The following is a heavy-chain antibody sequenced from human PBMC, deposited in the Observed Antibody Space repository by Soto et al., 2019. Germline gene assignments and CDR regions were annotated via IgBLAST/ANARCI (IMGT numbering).Heavy chain of an antibody. D-gene: IGHD1-1*01. V-gene: IGHV3-30*18. Sequence: QVQLVESGGGVVQPGRSLRLSCAASGFTFSSYGMHWVRQAPGKGLEWVTVISYDGNVAYYADSVKGRFTISRDNSKNTLYLQMNSLRTEDTAMYYCSKEGPITNWYFDCWGQGTRVTVSS. CDR2: ISYDGNVA. CDR3: SKEGPITNWYFDC. J-gene: IGHJ4*02. CDR1: GFTFSSYG.